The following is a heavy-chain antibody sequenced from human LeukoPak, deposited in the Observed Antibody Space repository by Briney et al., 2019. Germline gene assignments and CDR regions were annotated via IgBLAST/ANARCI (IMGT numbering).Heavy chain of an antibody. V-gene: IGHV4-59*01. CDR1: GGSISSDY. CDR2: IHYSGST. D-gene: IGHD5-12*01. J-gene: IGHJ4*02. Sequence: SETLSLTCTVSGGSISSDYWSWIRQPPGKGLEWIGYIHYSGSTNHNPSLESRVTISVDTSKKQLSLRLTSVTAADTAVYYCARDYGGYGGLTGYFDYWGQGTLVTVSS. CDR3: ARDYGGYGGLTGYFDY.